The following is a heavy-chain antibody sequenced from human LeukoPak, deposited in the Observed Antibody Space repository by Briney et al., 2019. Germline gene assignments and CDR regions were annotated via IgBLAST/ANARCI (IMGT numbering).Heavy chain of an antibody. D-gene: IGHD4-11*01. J-gene: IGHJ4*02. CDR2: IYWNGDK. V-gene: IGHV2-5*01. CDR1: GFSLRTTGVG. Sequence: SGPTLVNPTQTLTLTCTFSGFSLRTTGVGVGWIRQPPGKALEWLALIYWNGDKRYSPSLRSRLTITKDTSKNQVVLTMTSVDPVDTATYYCVHKGADYSLDYWGQGTLVTVSS. CDR3: VHKGADYSLDY.